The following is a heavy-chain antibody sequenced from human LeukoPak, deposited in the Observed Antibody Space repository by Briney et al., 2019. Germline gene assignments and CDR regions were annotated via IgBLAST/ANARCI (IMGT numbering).Heavy chain of an antibody. J-gene: IGHJ4*02. CDR3: ARDANYYGSGSYLDY. D-gene: IGHD3-10*01. Sequence: PGGSLRLSCAASGFTFSSYAMHWVRQAPGKGLEWVAVISYDGSNKYYADSVKGRFTISRDNSKNTLYLQMNSLRAEDTAVYYCARDANYYGSGSYLDYWGQGTLVTVSS. CDR1: GFTFSSYA. V-gene: IGHV3-30-3*01. CDR2: ISYDGSNK.